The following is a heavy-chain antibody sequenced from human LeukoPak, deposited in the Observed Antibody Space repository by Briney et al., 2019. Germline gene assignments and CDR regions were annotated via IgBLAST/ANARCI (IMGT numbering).Heavy chain of an antibody. CDR1: GYTFTSYY. V-gene: IGHV1-46*01. CDR2: INPSGGST. Sequence: ASVKVSCKASGYTFTSYYMHWVRQAPGQGLEWMGIINPSGGSTSYAQKFQGRVTMTRDTSTSTVYMELSSLRTEDTAVHYCARGTQYGSGLDASDTWGQGTMVTVSS. CDR3: ARGTQYGSGLDASDT. D-gene: IGHD3-10*01. J-gene: IGHJ3*02.